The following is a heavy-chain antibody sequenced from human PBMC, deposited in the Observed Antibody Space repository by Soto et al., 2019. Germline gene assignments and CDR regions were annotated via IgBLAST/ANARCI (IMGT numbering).Heavy chain of an antibody. J-gene: IGHJ3*02. CDR1: GGSISSSSYY. CDR3: ARPESPYSSSWYKAFDI. D-gene: IGHD6-13*01. Sequence: KTSETLSLTCTVSGGSISSSSYYWGWIRQPPGKGLEWIGSIYYSGSTYYNPSLKSRVTISVDTSKNQFSLKLSSVTAADTAVYYCARPESPYSSSWYKAFDIWGQGTMVTVSS. CDR2: IYYSGST. V-gene: IGHV4-39*01.